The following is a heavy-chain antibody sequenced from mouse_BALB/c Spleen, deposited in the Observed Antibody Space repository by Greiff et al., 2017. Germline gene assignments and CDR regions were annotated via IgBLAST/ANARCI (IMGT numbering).Heavy chain of an antibody. CDR2: IWSGGST. CDR3: ARDYYGNYPYAMDY. V-gene: IGHV2-2*02. J-gene: IGHJ4*01. Sequence: QVQLKESGPGLVQPSQSLSITCTVSGFSLTSYGVHWVRQSPGKGLEWLGVIWSGGSTDYNAAFISRLSISKDNSKSQVFFKMNSLQANDTAIYYCARDYYGNYPYAMDYWGQGTSVTVSS. CDR1: GFSLTSYG. D-gene: IGHD2-1*01.